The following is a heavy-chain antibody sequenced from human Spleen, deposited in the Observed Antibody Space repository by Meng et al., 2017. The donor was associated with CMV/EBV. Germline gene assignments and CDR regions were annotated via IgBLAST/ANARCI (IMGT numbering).Heavy chain of an antibody. V-gene: IGHV1-2*02. Sequence: ASVKVSCKASGYRFTGYYVNWVRQAPGQGLEWMGWSNPNTGGTHDAQKFQGRVTLTRDTSISTAYMELSSLRSDDTAMYYCARGGKVGILTAFDIWGQGTMVTVSS. CDR3: ARGGKVGILTAFDI. CDR2: SNPNTGGT. CDR1: GYRFTGYY. J-gene: IGHJ3*02. D-gene: IGHD1-26*01.